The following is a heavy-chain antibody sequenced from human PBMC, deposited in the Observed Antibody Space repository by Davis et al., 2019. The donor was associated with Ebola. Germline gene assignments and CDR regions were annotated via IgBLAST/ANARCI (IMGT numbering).Heavy chain of an antibody. D-gene: IGHD1-26*01. V-gene: IGHV3-15*01. CDR2: IKSKTDGGTT. CDR3: TREFGGSYDY. Sequence: GGSLRLSCAASGFTFSNAWMSWVRQAPGKGLEWVGRIKSKTDGGTTDYAAPVKGRFTISRDDSKSIAYLQMNNLKTDDTAFYYCTREFGGSYDYWGQGTLVTVSS. CDR1: GFTFSNAW. J-gene: IGHJ4*02.